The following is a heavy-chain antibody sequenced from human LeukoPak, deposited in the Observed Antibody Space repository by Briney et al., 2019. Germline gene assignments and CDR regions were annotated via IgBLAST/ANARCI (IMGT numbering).Heavy chain of an antibody. CDR1: GFTFSSYW. V-gene: IGHV3-7*03. Sequence: GGSLRLSCAASGFTFSSYWMSWVRQAPGKGLEWVANIKQDGSEKYYVDSVKGRFTISRDNAKNSLYLQMNSLRAEDTAVYYCARGYCSGGSCYSYWYFDLWGRGTLVTVSS. J-gene: IGHJ2*01. D-gene: IGHD2-15*01. CDR2: IKQDGSEK. CDR3: ARGYCSGGSCYSYWYFDL.